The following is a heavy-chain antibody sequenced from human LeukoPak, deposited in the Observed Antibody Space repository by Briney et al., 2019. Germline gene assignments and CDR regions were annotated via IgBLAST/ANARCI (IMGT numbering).Heavy chain of an antibody. CDR1: GYTFTSYG. V-gene: IGHV1-18*01. CDR3: ARGYYYDSSGYYSSKYYFDY. Sequence: ASVKVSCKASGYTFTSYGISWVRQAPGQGLEWMGWISAYNGNTNYAQKLQGRVTMTTDTSTNTAYMELRSLRSDDTAVYYCARGYYYDSSGYYSSKYYFDYWGQGTLATVSS. J-gene: IGHJ4*02. CDR2: ISAYNGNT. D-gene: IGHD3-22*01.